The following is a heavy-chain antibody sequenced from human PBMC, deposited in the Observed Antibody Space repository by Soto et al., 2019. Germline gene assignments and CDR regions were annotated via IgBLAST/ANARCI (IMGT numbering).Heavy chain of an antibody. CDR1: NGSLSTHF. V-gene: IGHV4-34*02. CDR2: INHRGST. D-gene: IGHD5-18*01. Sequence: QVQLQQWGAGLLKPSETLSLTCGVYNGSLSTHFWSWIRQSPVKGLGWIGEINHRGSTNYNPSLKSRVSISIDMSQNQVSLKVTSVTAADTAMYYCARGRSYGFNSWGQGTLVTVSS. CDR3: ARGRSYGFNS. J-gene: IGHJ1*01.